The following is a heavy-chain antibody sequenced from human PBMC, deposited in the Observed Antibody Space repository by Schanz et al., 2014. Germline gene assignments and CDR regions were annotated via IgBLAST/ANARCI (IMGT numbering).Heavy chain of an antibody. V-gene: IGHV3-23*01. CDR2: ISGSGGST. CDR1: GFTFSSYA. Sequence: EVQLLESGGGLVQPGGSLRLSCVASGFTFSSYAMSWVRQAPGKGLEWVSGISGSGGSTVYADSVRGRFAISRDNSNNTVFLQMNSLRVDDTAVYYCASSRTRYCSSTSCVPGAFDFWGQGTLVTVSS. D-gene: IGHD2-2*01. J-gene: IGHJ3*01. CDR3: ASSRTRYCSSTSCVPGAFDF.